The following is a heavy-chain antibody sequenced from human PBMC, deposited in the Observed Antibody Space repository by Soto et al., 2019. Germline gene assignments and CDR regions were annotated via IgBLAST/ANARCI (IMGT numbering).Heavy chain of an antibody. CDR1: GVSISSGNW. Sequence: SETLSLTCAVSGVSISSGNWWTWVRQSPQRGLEYIGEIFHDGAANYYPSFERRVAISVDTSKNQFSLKLTSVTAADTAIYFCARLVYDTRLNYMYFDFWGQGTLVTVSS. D-gene: IGHD3-10*01. J-gene: IGHJ4*02. CDR3: ARLVYDTRLNYMYFDF. CDR2: IFHDGAA. V-gene: IGHV4-4*02.